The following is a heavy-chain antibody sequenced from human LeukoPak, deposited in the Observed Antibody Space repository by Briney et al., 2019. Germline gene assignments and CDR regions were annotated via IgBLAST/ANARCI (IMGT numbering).Heavy chain of an antibody. CDR1: GFTFSSYA. D-gene: IGHD1-26*01. J-gene: IGHJ4*02. V-gene: IGHV3-23*01. CDR2: ISTSGGST. CDR3: AEVVGPTPYFFDY. Sequence: QPGGSLRLSCAASGFTFSSYAMSWVRQAPGKGLECVSDISTSGGSTYYADSVKGRFTISRDNSKNTLYLQMNSLRAEDTAVYYCAEVVGPTPYFFDYWGQGTLVTVSS.